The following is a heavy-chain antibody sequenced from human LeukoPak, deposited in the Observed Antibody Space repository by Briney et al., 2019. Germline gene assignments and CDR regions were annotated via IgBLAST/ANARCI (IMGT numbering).Heavy chain of an antibody. D-gene: IGHD3-22*01. Sequence: GGSLRLSCAASGFIFSNYWMSWVRQAPGKGLEWVANIKQDGSEKCSVDSVKGRFTISRDNAENSIYLQMNSLRAEDTAVYYCARERRHYYDNSSFTDYWGQGTLVTVSS. CDR1: GFIFSNYW. CDR3: ARERRHYYDNSSFTDY. CDR2: IKQDGSEK. J-gene: IGHJ4*02. V-gene: IGHV3-7*05.